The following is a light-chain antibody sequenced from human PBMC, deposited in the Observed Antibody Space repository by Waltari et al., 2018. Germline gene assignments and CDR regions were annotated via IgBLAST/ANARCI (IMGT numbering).Light chain of an antibody. V-gene: IGLV2-14*03. Sequence: QSALTQPASMSGSPGPSITISCTGTRSDVGGYNYVSWYQTHPGKAPKLMIYDVSNRPSGVSKRFSGSKSGNTASLTISGLQAEDEADYYCSSYTSSSTLEVVFGGGTKLTVL. CDR1: RSDVGGYNY. CDR3: SSYTSSSTLEVV. J-gene: IGLJ2*01. CDR2: DVS.